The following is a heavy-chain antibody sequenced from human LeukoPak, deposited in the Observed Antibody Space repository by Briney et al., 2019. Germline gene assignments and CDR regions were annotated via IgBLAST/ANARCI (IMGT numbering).Heavy chain of an antibody. CDR2: INQDGSEK. V-gene: IGHV3-7*01. Sequence: AGGSLRLSCAASGFTFSSYWMSWVRQAPGKGLEWVANINQDGSEKYYVDSVKGRFTISRDNAKNSLYLQMNSLRAEDTAVYYCAKEEYSGSLLTLDYWGQGTLVTVSS. D-gene: IGHD1-26*01. CDR1: GFTFSSYW. CDR3: AKEEYSGSLLTLDY. J-gene: IGHJ4*02.